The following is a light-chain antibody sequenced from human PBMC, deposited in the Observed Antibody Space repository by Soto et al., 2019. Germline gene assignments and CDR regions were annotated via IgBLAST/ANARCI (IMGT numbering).Light chain of an antibody. CDR3: QQYNNSPPRAWT. Sequence: EIVMTQSPATLSVSPGERATLSCRASQSVSSNLAWYQQKPGQAPRLLIYGASTRATGIPARFSGSGSGTEFTLTISSLQSEDFAVYYCQQYNNSPPRAWTFGQGTKVEIK. CDR1: QSVSSN. J-gene: IGKJ1*01. CDR2: GAS. V-gene: IGKV3-15*01.